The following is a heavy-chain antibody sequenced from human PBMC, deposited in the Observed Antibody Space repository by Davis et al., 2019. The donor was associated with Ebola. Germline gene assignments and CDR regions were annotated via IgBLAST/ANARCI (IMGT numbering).Heavy chain of an antibody. CDR1: GGSVSSGAYY. J-gene: IGHJ4*02. D-gene: IGHD3-10*01. CDR2: FFYNGNT. CDR3: AVLAGY. V-gene: IGHV4-61*08. Sequence: SETLSLTCIVSGGSVSSGAYYWSWIRQPPGKGLEWIGYFFYNGNTNYNPSLKSRATISLDTSNNQVSLKLTSVTAADTAVYYCAVLAGYWGQGTLVTVSS.